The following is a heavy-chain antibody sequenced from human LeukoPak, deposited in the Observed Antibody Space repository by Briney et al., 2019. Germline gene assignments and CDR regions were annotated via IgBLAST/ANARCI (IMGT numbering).Heavy chain of an antibody. CDR3: AKDRGSYSTTADS. CDR1: AFTFSDYG. J-gene: IGHJ5*01. Sequence: GRSLRLSCAASAFTFSDYGIHWVRQAPGKGLEWVAVIWYDGTNKYYGDSVKGRFTISRDNSKNTLYLQMNSLRAEDTAVYYCAKDRGSYSTTADSWGQGTLVTVSS. V-gene: IGHV3-33*06. CDR2: IWYDGTNK. D-gene: IGHD1-26*01.